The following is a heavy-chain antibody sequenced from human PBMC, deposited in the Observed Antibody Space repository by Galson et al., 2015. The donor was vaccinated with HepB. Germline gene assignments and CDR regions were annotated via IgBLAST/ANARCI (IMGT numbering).Heavy chain of an antibody. Sequence: SVKVSCKVSGYTLTELSMHWVRQTPGKGLEWMGGFDPEDGETIYAQKFQGRVTMTEDTSTDTAYMELSSVTAADTAVYYCASSRDLSSWLVVYWGQGTLVTVSS. CDR1: GYTLTELS. J-gene: IGHJ4*02. CDR2: FDPEDGET. D-gene: IGHD6-19*01. V-gene: IGHV1-24*01. CDR3: ASSRDLSSWLVVY.